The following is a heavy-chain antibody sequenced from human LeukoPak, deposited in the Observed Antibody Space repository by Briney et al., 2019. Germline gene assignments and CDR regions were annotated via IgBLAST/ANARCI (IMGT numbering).Heavy chain of an antibody. Sequence: GGSLRLSCAASGFTFSDYYMSWIRQAPGKGLEWISYISSSGNAIYYADSVKGRFIISRDNAKKSLYLQMSSLRSEDTAVYYCARDQGSVTRYFDLWGRGTLVTVSS. CDR3: ARDQGSVTRYFDL. J-gene: IGHJ2*01. D-gene: IGHD3-10*01. CDR1: GFTFSDYY. V-gene: IGHV3-11*01. CDR2: ISSSGNAI.